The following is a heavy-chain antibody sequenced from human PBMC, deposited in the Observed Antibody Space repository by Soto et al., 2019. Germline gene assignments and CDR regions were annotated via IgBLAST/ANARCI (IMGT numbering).Heavy chain of an antibody. Sequence: QVQLVESGGGLVKPGGSLRLSCAASGFTFSDYYMSWIRQAPGNGLEWVSYISRSGSTIYYADSVKGRVTISRDNAKNSRYLQRNSLRAEDTAVYYCARDIMVRGDDAFDIWGQGTMVTVS. CDR1: GFTFSDYY. CDR2: ISRSGSTI. V-gene: IGHV3-11*01. CDR3: ARDIMVRGDDAFDI. D-gene: IGHD3-10*01. J-gene: IGHJ3*02.